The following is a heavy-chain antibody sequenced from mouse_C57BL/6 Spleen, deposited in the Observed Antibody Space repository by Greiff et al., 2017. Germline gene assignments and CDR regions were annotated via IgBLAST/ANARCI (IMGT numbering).Heavy chain of an antibody. CDR2: IDPSDSYT. J-gene: IGHJ4*01. Sequence: VQLQQPGAELVKPGASVKLSCKASGYTFTSYWMQWVKQRPGQGLEWIGEIDPSDSYTNYNQKFKGKATLTVDTSSSTAYMQLSSLTSEDSAVYYCARSSSSGQSYAMDDGGQGTSVTVSS. V-gene: IGHV1-50*01. CDR1: GYTFTSYW. D-gene: IGHD3-2*02. CDR3: ARSSSSGQSYAMDD.